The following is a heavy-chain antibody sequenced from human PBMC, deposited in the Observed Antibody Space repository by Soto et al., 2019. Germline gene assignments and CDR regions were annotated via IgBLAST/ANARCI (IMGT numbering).Heavy chain of an antibody. D-gene: IGHD4-17*01. V-gene: IGHV3-74*01. Sequence: EVQLVESGGGLVQPGGSLRLSCAASGFTVSTYWMHWVRQVPGKGLMWVSRISPDGSTTTYADPVRGRFTISRDTAENTRYLQINSLRVEDTAVYYCAKDRVPYSDYGRYFDLWGRGTLVTVSS. CDR1: GFTVSTYW. CDR2: ISPDGSTT. CDR3: AKDRVPYSDYGRYFDL. J-gene: IGHJ2*01.